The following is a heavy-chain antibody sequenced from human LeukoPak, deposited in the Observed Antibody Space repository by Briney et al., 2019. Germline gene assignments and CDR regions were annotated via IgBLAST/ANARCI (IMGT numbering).Heavy chain of an antibody. D-gene: IGHD6-19*01. Sequence: GGSLRLSCAASGFTFSSYAMSWVRQAPGKGLEWVSAISGSGGSTYYADSVKGRFTISRDNPKNPLYLQMNSLRAEDTAVYYCAKGKQWRADYYYYGMDVWGQGTTVTVPS. J-gene: IGHJ6*02. CDR3: AKGKQWRADYYYYGMDV. CDR2: ISGSGGST. CDR1: GFTFSSYA. V-gene: IGHV3-23*01.